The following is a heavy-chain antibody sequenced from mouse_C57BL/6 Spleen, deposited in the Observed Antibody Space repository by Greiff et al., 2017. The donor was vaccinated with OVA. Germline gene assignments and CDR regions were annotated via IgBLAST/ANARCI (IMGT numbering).Heavy chain of an antibody. CDR2: ISYDGSN. V-gene: IGHV3-6*01. J-gene: IGHJ1*03. Sequence: DVQLQESGPGLVKPSQSLSLTCSVTGYSITSGYYWNWIRQFPGNKLEWVGYISYDGSNNYNPSLKNRISITRDTSKNQFFLKLNSVTTEDTATYYCARGNWDWYFDVWGTGTTVTVSS. CDR3: ARGNWDWYFDV. CDR1: GYSITSGYY. D-gene: IGHD4-1*01.